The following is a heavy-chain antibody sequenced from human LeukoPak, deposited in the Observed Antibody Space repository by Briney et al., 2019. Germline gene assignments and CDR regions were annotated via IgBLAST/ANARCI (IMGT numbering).Heavy chain of an antibody. D-gene: IGHD1-26*01. V-gene: IGHV4-4*02. J-gene: IGHJ4*02. Sequence: PSPSPSLTFAVSAGSITSTNSGSWVRQPPGQGLEWIGVIFLTGPTTYTPSLNGRVTMSLAESSNQLSLNLTSVTAADTAIYYCSRESGAFCPFGYGGQGTLVIVSS. CDR3: SRESGAFCPFGY. CDR2: IFLTGPT. CDR1: AGSITSTNS.